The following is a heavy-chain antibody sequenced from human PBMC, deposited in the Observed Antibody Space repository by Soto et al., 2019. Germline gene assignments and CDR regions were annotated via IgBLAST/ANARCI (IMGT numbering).Heavy chain of an antibody. D-gene: IGHD3-10*01. CDR1: GFTFSSYA. J-gene: IGHJ6*03. CDR3: AKDPRYYYGSGSYYNYYYYYYMDV. V-gene: IGHV3-23*01. CDR2: ISGSGGST. Sequence: PGGSLRLSCAASGFTFSSYAMSWVHQAPGKGLEWVSAISGSGGSTYYADSVKGRFTISRDNSKNTLYLQMNSLRAEDTAVYYCAKDPRYYYGSGSYYNYYYYYYMDVWGKGTTVTVS.